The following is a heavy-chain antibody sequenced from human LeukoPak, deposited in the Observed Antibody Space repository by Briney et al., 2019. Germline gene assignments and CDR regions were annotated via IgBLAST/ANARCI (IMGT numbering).Heavy chain of an antibody. CDR3: ARERWVEWELPNSFDY. J-gene: IGHJ4*02. CDR1: GFTFSSYS. V-gene: IGHV3-21*01. Sequence: PGGSLRLSCAASGFTFSSYSMNWVRQAPGKGLEWVSSISSSSSYIYYADSVKGRLTISRDNAKNSLYLQMNSLRAEDTAVYYCARERWVEWELPNSFDYWGQGTLVTVSS. D-gene: IGHD1-26*01. CDR2: ISSSSSYI.